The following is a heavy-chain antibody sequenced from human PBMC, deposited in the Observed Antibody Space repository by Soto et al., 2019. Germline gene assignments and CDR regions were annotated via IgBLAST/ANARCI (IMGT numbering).Heavy chain of an antibody. CDR3: AKEESYSSSWYYYYGMDV. CDR2: ISYDGSNK. V-gene: IGHV3-30*18. D-gene: IGHD6-13*01. J-gene: IGHJ6*02. Sequence: GGSLRLSCAASGFTFSSYGMHWVRQAPGKGLEWVAVISYDGSNKYYADSVKGRFTISRDNSKNTLYLQMNSLRAEDTAVYYCAKEESYSSSWYYYYGMDVWGQGTTVTVSS. CDR1: GFTFSSYG.